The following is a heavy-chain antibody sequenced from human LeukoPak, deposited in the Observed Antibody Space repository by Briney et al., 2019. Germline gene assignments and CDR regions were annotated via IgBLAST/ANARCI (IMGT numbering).Heavy chain of an antibody. CDR1: GGSISSSSYY. CDR3: ASTAPQDCSGGSCYSLRWYYYYGMDV. D-gene: IGHD2-15*01. J-gene: IGHJ6*02. CDR2: IYYSEST. Sequence: SETLSLTCTVSGGSISSSSYYWGWIRQPPGRGREGLGSIYYSESTYYNPSLKSRATISVDTSKNQSPLKLSSVTAADTAVYYCASTAPQDCSGGSCYSLRWYYYYGMDVWGQGTTVTVSS. V-gene: IGHV4-39*01.